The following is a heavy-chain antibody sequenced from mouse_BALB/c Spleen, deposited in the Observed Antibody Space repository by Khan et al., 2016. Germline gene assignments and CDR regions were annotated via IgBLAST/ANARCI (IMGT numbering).Heavy chain of an antibody. D-gene: IGHD2-4*01. CDR1: GYSITSDYA. V-gene: IGHV3-2*02. CDR2: ISYSGST. J-gene: IGHJ4*01. Sequence: EVKLEESGPGLVKPSQSLSLTCTVTGYSITSDYAWNWIRQFPGNKLEWMGYISYSGSTSYNPSLKSRISITRDTSKNQFFLQLNSVTTEDTATYYYARFEYDGYYYAMDYWGQGTSVTVSS. CDR3: ARFEYDGYYYAMDY.